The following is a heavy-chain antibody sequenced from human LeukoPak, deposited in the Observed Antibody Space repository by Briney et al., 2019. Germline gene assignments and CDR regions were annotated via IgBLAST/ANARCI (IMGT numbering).Heavy chain of an antibody. CDR1: GFTFSSYT. J-gene: IGHJ4*02. CDR2: ISSGSSYI. CDR3: ARGYYGDYDY. Sequence: GGSLRLSCAASGFTFSSYTMNWVRQAPGKGLEWVSIISSGSSYIHYADSVKGRFTISRDNAKNPLYLQMNSLRAEDTAVYYCARGYYGDYDYWGQGTLVTVSS. V-gene: IGHV3-21*01. D-gene: IGHD4-17*01.